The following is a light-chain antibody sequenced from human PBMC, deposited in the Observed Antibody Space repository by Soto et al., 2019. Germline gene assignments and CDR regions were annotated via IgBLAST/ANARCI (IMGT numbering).Light chain of an antibody. V-gene: IGKV1-6*01. J-gene: IGKJ2*01. CDR1: QGIKNS. Sequence: AIQMTQSPSSLSASVGDRVTITCRARQGIKNSLGWYQQKPGKAPKILIYGASSLQSGVPSRFSGSGSGTDFTLTISSLQTEDFAAYYCLQDHSYPFTFGQGTQREIK. CDR3: LQDHSYPFT. CDR2: GAS.